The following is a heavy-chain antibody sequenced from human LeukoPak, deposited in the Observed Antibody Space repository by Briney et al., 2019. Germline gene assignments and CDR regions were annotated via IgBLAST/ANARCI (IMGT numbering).Heavy chain of an antibody. Sequence: EASVKVSCKASGYTFTSYGISWVRQPPAQGLEWMGWISAYNGNTNYAQKLQRRVTMTTDTSTSTAYMELRSLRSDDTAVYYCARDLSVAATEYFYYGMDVWGQGTTVTVSS. D-gene: IGHD2-15*01. CDR1: GYTFTSYG. V-gene: IGHV1-18*01. J-gene: IGHJ6*02. CDR3: ARDLSVAATEYFYYGMDV. CDR2: ISAYNGNT.